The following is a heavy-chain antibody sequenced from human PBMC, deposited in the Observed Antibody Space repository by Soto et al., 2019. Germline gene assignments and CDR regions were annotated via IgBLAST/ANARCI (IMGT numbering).Heavy chain of an antibody. CDR3: AALSYGDYLGY. V-gene: IGHV1-58*01. CDR2: IVVGSGNT. J-gene: IGHJ4*02. Sequence: QMQLVQSGPEVKKPGTSVKVSCKASGFTFTSSAVQWVRQARGQRLEWIGWIVVGSGNTNYAQKFQERVTITRDISTSTAYMELNSLRSEDTAVYYCAALSYGDYLGYWGQGTLVTVSS. D-gene: IGHD4-17*01. CDR1: GFTFTSSA.